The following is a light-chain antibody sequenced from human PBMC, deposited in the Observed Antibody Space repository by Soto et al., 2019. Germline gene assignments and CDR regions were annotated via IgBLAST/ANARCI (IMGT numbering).Light chain of an antibody. CDR1: QDIDFY. V-gene: IGKV1-27*01. Sequence: DIQMTQFPSSLSASVGDRATITCRASQDIDFYLAWYQQKPGEVPRLLIYHASTLKPGVPSRFSGSGSGTDFSLTIGSQQPEDVATYYCQNYYDAAFTFGPGTRMDIK. CDR2: HAS. J-gene: IGKJ3*01. CDR3: QNYYDAAFT.